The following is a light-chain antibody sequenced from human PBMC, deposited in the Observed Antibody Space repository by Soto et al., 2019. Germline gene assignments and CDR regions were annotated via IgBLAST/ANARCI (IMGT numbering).Light chain of an antibody. Sequence: EIVMTQSPATLSVSLGERATLSCRASQSVSSNLAWYQQKPGQAPRLLIYGASTRATGIPARFSGSGSGTEFTLTISSLQSEDFAVYYCEQYNNWPPLIFGGGTKVEIK. J-gene: IGKJ4*01. CDR3: EQYNNWPPLI. CDR1: QSVSSN. CDR2: GAS. V-gene: IGKV3-15*01.